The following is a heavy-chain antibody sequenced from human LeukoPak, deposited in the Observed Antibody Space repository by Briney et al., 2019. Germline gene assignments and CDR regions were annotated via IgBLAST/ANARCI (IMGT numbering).Heavy chain of an antibody. CDR3: ARDDYDYVWGSYPQGAFDI. CDR2: ISSSSSDI. D-gene: IGHD3-16*02. Sequence: PGGSLRLSCAASGFPFSRHAMSWVRQPPGKGLEWVSFISSSSSDIYYADSVKGRFTVSRDNAKNSLYLQMNSLRAEDTAVYYCARDDYDYVWGSYPQGAFDIWGQGTMVTVS. CDR1: GFPFSRHA. V-gene: IGHV3-21*01. J-gene: IGHJ3*02.